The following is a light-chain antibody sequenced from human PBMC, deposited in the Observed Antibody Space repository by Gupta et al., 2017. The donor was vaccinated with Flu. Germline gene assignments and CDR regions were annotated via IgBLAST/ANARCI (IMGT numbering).Light chain of an antibody. J-gene: IGKJ4*01. CDR3: MQSLQTPLT. V-gene: IGKV2-28*01. CDR2: LGS. Sequence: ISCRSSQSLGHHNGHNYLDWYLQKPGQSPQLLIYLGSNRASGVPDRFSGSGSGTDFTLKISRVEAEDVGIYYCMQSLQTPLTFGGGTKVEIK. CDR1: QSLGHHNGHNY.